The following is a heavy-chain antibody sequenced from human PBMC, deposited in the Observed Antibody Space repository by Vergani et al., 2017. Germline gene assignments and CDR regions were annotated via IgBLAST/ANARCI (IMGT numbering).Heavy chain of an antibody. CDR2: INPSGGST. J-gene: IGHJ6*02. D-gene: IGHD3-10*01. Sequence: QVLLVQSGAEVKKPGASVRVSCKTSGYTFTNYYIHWVRQAPGQGLEWMGIINPSGGSTTYAQQFQGRLTMTRDTSTSTVYMDLSNLRSEDTAVYYCARLGAAPRPQIWFGELLGDYYYGMDVWGQGTTVTVSS. CDR3: ARLGAAPRPQIWFGELLGDYYYGMDV. V-gene: IGHV1-46*01. CDR1: GYTFTNYY.